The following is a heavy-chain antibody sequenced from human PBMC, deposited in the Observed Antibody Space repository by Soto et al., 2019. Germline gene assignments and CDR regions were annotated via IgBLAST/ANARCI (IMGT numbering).Heavy chain of an antibody. V-gene: IGHV3-23*01. J-gene: IGHJ4*02. Sequence: GGSLRLSCAASGFTFSSYAMSWVRQAPGKGLEWVSAISGSGGSTYYADSVKGRFTISRDNSKNTLYLQMNSLRAEDTAVYYCARAAGYSSSSASLDYWGQGTLVTVSS. CDR1: GFTFSSYA. CDR2: ISGSGGST. CDR3: ARAAGYSSSSASLDY. D-gene: IGHD6-13*01.